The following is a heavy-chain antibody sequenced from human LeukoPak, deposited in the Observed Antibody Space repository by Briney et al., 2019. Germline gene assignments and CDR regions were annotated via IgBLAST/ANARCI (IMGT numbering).Heavy chain of an antibody. J-gene: IGHJ4*02. CDR3: ARGYSYGVGFDY. Sequence: SETLSLTCTVSGGSISSYYWSWIRQPPGKGLEWIGYFYYSGSTNYNPSLKSRVTISVDTSKNQFSLKLSSVTAADTAVYYCARGYSYGVGFDYWGQGTLVTVSS. CDR1: GGSISSYY. D-gene: IGHD5-18*01. V-gene: IGHV4-59*01. CDR2: FYYSGST.